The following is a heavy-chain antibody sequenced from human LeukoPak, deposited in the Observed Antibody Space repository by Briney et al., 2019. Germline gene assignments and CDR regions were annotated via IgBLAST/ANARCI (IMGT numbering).Heavy chain of an antibody. CDR1: GGSFSVYY. J-gene: IGHJ4*02. CDR3: ASRNYYDSSGYYSDY. V-gene: IGHV4-34*01. D-gene: IGHD3-22*01. CDR2: INHSGST. Sequence: SETLSLTCAVYGGSFSVYYWSWIRQPPGKGLEWIGEINHSGSTNYNPSLKSRVTISVDTSKNQFSLKLSSVTAADTAVYYCASRNYYDSSGYYSDYWGQGTLVTVSS.